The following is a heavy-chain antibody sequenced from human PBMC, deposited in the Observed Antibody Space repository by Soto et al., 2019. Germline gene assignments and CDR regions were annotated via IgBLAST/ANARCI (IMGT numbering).Heavy chain of an antibody. CDR1: GYTFTVHY. V-gene: IGHV1-2*02. CDR2: INPRSGGT. Sequence: AAVQVSCQASGYTFTVHYMHWVRQAPGQGLEWMGWINPRSGGTMYPQKFQGRVTMTWDTSISTAYMALTRLRSDDTAVYYCARDLAKGGGSAGFDYWGQGTLVTVSS. J-gene: IGHJ4*02. CDR3: ARDLAKGGGSAGFDY. D-gene: IGHD1-26*01.